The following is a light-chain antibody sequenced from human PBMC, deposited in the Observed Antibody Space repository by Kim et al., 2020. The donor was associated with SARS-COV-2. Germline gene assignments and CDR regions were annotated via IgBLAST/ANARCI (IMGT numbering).Light chain of an antibody. CDR2: DNN. CDR3: GTWDSSLSAVI. Sequence: GQKVTISCSGSNSNIGNNYVSWYQQVPGTAPKLLIYDNNKRPSGNLDRFSGSKSGTSATLGITGLQTGDEADYYCGTWDSSLSAVIFGGGTKLTVL. V-gene: IGLV1-51*01. CDR1: NSNIGNNY. J-gene: IGLJ2*01.